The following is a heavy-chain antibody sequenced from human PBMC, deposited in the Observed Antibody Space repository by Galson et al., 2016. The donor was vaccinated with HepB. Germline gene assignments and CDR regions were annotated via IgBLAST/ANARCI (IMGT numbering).Heavy chain of an antibody. CDR2: TCYRSKWFT. Sequence: CAISGDSVTSDITTWNWIRQSPSRGLEWLGRTCYRSKWFTDYAVSVEGRITINSDISRNQFSLQLDSVTPDDTAAYFCTRGYMQTGMNVWGQGTTVTVSS. CDR1: GDSVTSDITT. J-gene: IGHJ6*02. V-gene: IGHV6-1*01. CDR3: TRGYMQTGMNV. D-gene: IGHD5-18*01.